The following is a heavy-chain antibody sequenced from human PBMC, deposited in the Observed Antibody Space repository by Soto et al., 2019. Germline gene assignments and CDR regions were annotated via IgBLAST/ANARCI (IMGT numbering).Heavy chain of an antibody. CDR2: IYHSGST. V-gene: IGHV4-30-2*01. CDR3: ARDSVGEYGDSEYFQH. J-gene: IGHJ1*01. D-gene: IGHD4-17*01. Sequence: PSETLSLTCAVSGGSISSGGYSWSWIRQPPGKGLEWIGYIYHSGSTYYDPSLKSRVTISVDRSKNQFSLKLSSVTAADTAVYYCARDSVGEYGDSEYFQHWGQRTLVTVSS. CDR1: GGSISSGGYS.